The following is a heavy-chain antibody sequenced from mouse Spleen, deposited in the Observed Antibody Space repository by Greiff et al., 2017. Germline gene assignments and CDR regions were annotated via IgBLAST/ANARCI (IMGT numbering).Heavy chain of an antibody. J-gene: IGHJ3*01. Sequence: VQLQQPGAELVKSGTSVKMSCKASGYSFTSYWITWVKQRPGQGLEWIGDIYPGSGSTNYNEKFKSKATLTVHTSSSTAYMQLSSLTSEDSAVYYCARSDDGYYLAWFAYWGQGTLVTVSA. CDR1: GYSFTSYW. D-gene: IGHD2-3*01. V-gene: IGHV1-55*01. CDR3: ARSDDGYYLAWFAY. CDR2: IYPGSGST.